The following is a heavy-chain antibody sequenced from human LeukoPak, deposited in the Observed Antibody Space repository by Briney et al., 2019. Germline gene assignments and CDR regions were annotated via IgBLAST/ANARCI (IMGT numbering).Heavy chain of an antibody. CDR3: ARDSYAIIDY. V-gene: IGHV3-48*01. D-gene: IGHD2-2*01. Sequence: GGSLRLSCAASGFIFSTYSINWVRQAPGKGLEWVSHISSSSSSIYYADSVKGRFSISRDNAKNSLYLQMNSLRAEDTAMYYCARDSYAIIDYWGQGTLVTVSS. J-gene: IGHJ4*02. CDR1: GFIFSTYS. CDR2: ISSSSSSI.